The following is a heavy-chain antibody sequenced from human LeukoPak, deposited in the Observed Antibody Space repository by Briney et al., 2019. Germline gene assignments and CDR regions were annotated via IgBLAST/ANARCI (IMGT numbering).Heavy chain of an antibody. Sequence: ASVKVSCKASGYTFTSYGISWVRQAPGQGLEWMGWISAYNGNTNYAQNLQGRVTMTTDISTSTAYMELRSLRSDDTAVYYCARGPRDDILTGYYRIGIDYWGQGTLVTVSS. V-gene: IGHV1-18*01. CDR2: ISAYNGNT. D-gene: IGHD3-9*01. CDR3: ARGPRDDILTGYYRIGIDY. J-gene: IGHJ4*02. CDR1: GYTFTSYG.